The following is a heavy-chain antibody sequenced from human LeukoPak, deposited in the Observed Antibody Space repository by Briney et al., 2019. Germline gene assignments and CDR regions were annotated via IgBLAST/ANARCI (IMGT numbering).Heavy chain of an antibody. CDR1: GFTFSRYT. V-gene: IGHV3-53*01. CDR3: ARRAGAYSHPYDY. CDR2: IYSDNT. J-gene: IGHJ4*02. Sequence: GGSLRLSCAASGFTFSRYTMNWVRQAPEKGLEWVSFIYSDNTHYSDSVKGRFTISRDNSKNTLYLQMNSLRAEDTAVYYCARRAGAYSHPYDYWGQGTLVTVSS. D-gene: IGHD4/OR15-4a*01.